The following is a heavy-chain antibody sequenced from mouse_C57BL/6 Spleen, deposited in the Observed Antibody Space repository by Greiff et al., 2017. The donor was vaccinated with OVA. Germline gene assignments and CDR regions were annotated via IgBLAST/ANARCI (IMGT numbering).Heavy chain of an antibody. CDR3: ARIFTPVVANYFDY. D-gene: IGHD1-1*01. V-gene: IGHV14-2*01. J-gene: IGHJ2*01. CDR1: GFNIKDYY. CDR2: IDPEDGET. Sequence: VQLQQSGAELVKPGASVKLSCTASGFNIKDYYMHWVKQRTEQGLAWIGRIDPEDGETKYAPKVQGKATITAATSSNTSYLQLSSLTSEATAVYYCARIFTPVVANYFDYWGQVTTLTVSS.